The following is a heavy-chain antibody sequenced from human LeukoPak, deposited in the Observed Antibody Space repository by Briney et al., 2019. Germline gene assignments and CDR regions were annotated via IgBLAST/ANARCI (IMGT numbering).Heavy chain of an antibody. Sequence: PGGSLRLSCAASGFTFSNYGMHWVRQAPGKGLEWVAFIRYDGFSEYYADSVKGRFTISRDNAKNSLYLQMNSLRAEDTAVYYCARDGGYSYGYGPTHFDYWGQGTLVTVSS. CDR2: IRYDGFSE. CDR3: ARDGGYSYGYGPTHFDY. CDR1: GFTFSNYG. D-gene: IGHD5-18*01. V-gene: IGHV3-30*02. J-gene: IGHJ4*02.